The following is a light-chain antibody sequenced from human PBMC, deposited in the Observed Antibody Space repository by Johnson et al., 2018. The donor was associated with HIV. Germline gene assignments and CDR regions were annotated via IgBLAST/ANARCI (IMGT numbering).Light chain of an antibody. CDR1: SSNIGNNY. CDR3: AAWDDNLNGPGYV. CDR2: RNN. V-gene: IGLV1-47*01. J-gene: IGLJ1*01. Sequence: QSILTQPPSVSAAPGQKVTISCSGSSSNIGNNYVSWYQQLPGTAPKLLIYRNNQRPSGVPDRFSGSKSGTSASLAISGLQAEDEADYYCAAWDDNLNGPGYVFGAGTKVTVL.